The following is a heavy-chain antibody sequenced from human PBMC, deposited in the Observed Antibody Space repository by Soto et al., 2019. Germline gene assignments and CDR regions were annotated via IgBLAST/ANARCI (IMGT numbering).Heavy chain of an antibody. D-gene: IGHD6-13*01. CDR2: ISSSGSTT. Sequence: PGGSLRLSCAASGFTFSDYYMSWIRQAPGKGLEWVSYISSSGSTTYYADSVKGRFTISRDNAKNSLYLQMNSLRAEDTAVYYCARVRGIAAAWALGYWGQGTLVTVSS. V-gene: IGHV3-11*01. CDR3: ARVRGIAAAWALGY. J-gene: IGHJ4*02. CDR1: GFTFSDYY.